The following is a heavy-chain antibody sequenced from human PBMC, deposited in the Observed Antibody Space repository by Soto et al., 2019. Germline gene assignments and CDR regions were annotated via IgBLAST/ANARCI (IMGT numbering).Heavy chain of an antibody. D-gene: IGHD1-26*01. Sequence: SETLSLTCTVSGGTITIGGHFWSWIRQYPGKGLEWIGYIYYSGTTHYNPSLKSRVTISIDTSKNQFSLNLSSVTAADTAVYYCARVVSGSYLDYWGQGTLVTVSS. CDR3: ARVVSGSYLDY. CDR2: IYYSGTT. V-gene: IGHV4-31*03. J-gene: IGHJ4*02. CDR1: GGTITIGGHF.